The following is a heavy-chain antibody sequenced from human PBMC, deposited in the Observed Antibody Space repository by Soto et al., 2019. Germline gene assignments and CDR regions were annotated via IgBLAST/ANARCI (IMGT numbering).Heavy chain of an antibody. D-gene: IGHD1-1*01. J-gene: IGHJ4*02. CDR1: GYGFTTYG. CDR2: ISAHNGNT. Sequence: QVHLVQSGAEVKKPGASVKVSCKGSGYGFTTYGITWVRQAPGQGLEWMAWISAHNGNTNYAQKLQGRVTVTRDTSTSTAYMVLRSLRSDDTAVYYCARGRYGDYWGQGALVIVSS. CDR3: ARGRYGDY. V-gene: IGHV1-18*01.